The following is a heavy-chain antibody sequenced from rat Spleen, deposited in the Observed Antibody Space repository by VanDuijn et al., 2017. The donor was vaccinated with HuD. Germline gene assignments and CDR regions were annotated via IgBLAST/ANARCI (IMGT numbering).Heavy chain of an antibody. CDR1: GFTFSNFG. Sequence: EVQLVESGGGLVQPGRSLKLSCAASGFTFSNFGMHWIRQAPTKGLEWVASISVSGGNTYYRDSVKGRFTISRDNAKSTLYLQMDSLRSEDTATYYWARSSLGFDYWGQGVMVTVSS. CDR2: ISVSGGNT. J-gene: IGHJ2*01. V-gene: IGHV5-19*01. CDR3: ARSSLGFDY.